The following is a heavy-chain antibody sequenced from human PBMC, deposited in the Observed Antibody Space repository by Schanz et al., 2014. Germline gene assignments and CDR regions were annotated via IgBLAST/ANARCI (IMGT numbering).Heavy chain of an antibody. CDR1: GFTVSTNY. V-gene: IGHV3-53*01. J-gene: IGHJ3*01. Sequence: EVQLVESGGGLIHPGGSLRLSCAVSGFTVSTNYMTWVRQAPGKGLECVSVLYTGGSTFYAESVRGRFFISRDSSKNTWFLNMNSLRDEDTAVYYCVRDAGRDGYNLAFDVWGQGTLVTVSS. D-gene: IGHD1-1*01. CDR2: LYTGGST. CDR3: VRDAGRDGYNLAFDV.